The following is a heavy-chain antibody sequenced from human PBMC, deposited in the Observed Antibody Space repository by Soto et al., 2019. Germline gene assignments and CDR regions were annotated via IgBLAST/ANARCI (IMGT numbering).Heavy chain of an antibody. CDR2: IYYSGST. J-gene: IGHJ5*02. Sequence: QVQLQESGPGLVKPSQTLSLTCTVSGGSISSGGYYWSWIRQHPGKGLEWIGYIYYSGSTYYNPSRESRVTISVDTSKNQFSLKLSSVTAADTAVYYCARGGAIVVVVADNWFDPWGQGTLVTVSS. D-gene: IGHD2-15*01. V-gene: IGHV4-31*03. CDR3: ARGGAIVVVVADNWFDP. CDR1: GGSISSGGYY.